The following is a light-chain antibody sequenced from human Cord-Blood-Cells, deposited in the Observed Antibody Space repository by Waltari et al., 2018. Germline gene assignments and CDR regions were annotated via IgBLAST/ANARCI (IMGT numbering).Light chain of an antibody. J-gene: IGKJ1*01. CDR3: QQSYSTPRT. V-gene: IGKV1-39*01. Sequence: DIQMTQSPSSLSASVGARVTITCRASQSISSYLNWYQQKPGKAPKLLIYAASSLQSGVPSRFSCSGSGTDFTLTISSLQPEDFATYYCQQSYSTPRTFGQGTKVEIK. CDR1: QSISSY. CDR2: AAS.